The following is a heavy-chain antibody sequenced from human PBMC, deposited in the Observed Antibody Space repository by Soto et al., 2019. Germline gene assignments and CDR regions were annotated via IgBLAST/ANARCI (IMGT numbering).Heavy chain of an antibody. D-gene: IGHD3-22*01. CDR3: ATHSLDRGYGFS. V-gene: IGHV4-59*08. Sequence: SETLSLTCTVSGGSIGNLYLSWIRQPPGKGLEWIGYIYNSGARNYHPSLKSRVIMSVDTSRTRFTLEVTSVTAADSAVYYCATHSLDRGYGFSWGPGILVTVSS. CDR2: IYNSGAR. CDR1: GGSIGNLY. J-gene: IGHJ5*02.